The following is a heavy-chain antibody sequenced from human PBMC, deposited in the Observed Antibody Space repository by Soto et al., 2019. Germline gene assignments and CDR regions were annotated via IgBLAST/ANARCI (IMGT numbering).Heavy chain of an antibody. CDR2: ISYSGPT. D-gene: IGHD6-13*01. CDR1: GGSISGYY. CDR3: VGDLPSIAAVDYWYFAL. V-gene: IGHV4-59*03. Sequence: PSETLSLTCSVSGGSISGYYWSWIRQPPGKGLEWMGYISYSGPTNYNPSLKSRVTISVATTKTLSPLNMTSVTAAHTAASSCVGDLPSIAAVDYWYFALWGRGTLVTVSS. J-gene: IGHJ2*01.